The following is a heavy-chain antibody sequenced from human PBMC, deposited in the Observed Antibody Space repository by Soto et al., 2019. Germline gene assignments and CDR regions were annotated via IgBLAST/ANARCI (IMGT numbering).Heavy chain of an antibody. CDR3: AKGSTTVTTLLDY. CDR2: ISGSGGST. Sequence: GGSLRLSCAAAGFTFSSYAMSWVRQAPGKGLEWVSAISGSGGSTYYADSVKGRFTISRDNSKNTLYLQMNSLRAEDTAVYYWAKGSTTVTTLLDYWGQGTLVTVSS. V-gene: IGHV3-23*01. CDR1: GFTFSSYA. J-gene: IGHJ4*02. D-gene: IGHD4-17*01.